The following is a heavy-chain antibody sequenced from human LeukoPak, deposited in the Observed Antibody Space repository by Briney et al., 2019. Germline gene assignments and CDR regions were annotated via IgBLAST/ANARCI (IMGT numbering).Heavy chain of an antibody. J-gene: IGHJ6*03. V-gene: IGHV3-7*01. CDR2: IKQDGSEK. Sequence: PSETLSLTCAVYGGSFSGYYWSWIRQPPGKGLEWVANIKQDGSEKYYVDSVKGRFTISRDNAKNSLYLQMNSLRAEDTAVYYCARDVGLTYYDILTGQDIYYYYYMDVWGKGTTVTVSS. CDR1: GGSFSGYY. D-gene: IGHD3-9*01. CDR3: ARDVGLTYYDILTGQDIYYYYYMDV.